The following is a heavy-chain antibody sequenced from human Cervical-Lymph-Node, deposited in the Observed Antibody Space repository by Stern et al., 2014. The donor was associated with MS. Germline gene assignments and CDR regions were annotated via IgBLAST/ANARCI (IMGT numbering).Heavy chain of an antibody. Sequence: QVQLVQSGAEVKKPGASVKISCKAPGYKFTNYYIHWMRQAPGQGPEWMGMSNPSGDSTTYAQKLQGRVTMSRDTSTSTVYMELSRLRSEDAAVYYCASGRLGYWGQGTQVTVSS. CDR3: ASGRLGY. J-gene: IGHJ4*02. CDR1: GYKFTNYY. CDR2: SNPSGDST. V-gene: IGHV1-46*04.